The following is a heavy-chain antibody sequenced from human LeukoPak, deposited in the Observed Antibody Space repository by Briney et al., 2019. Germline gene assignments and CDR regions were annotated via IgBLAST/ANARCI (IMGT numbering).Heavy chain of an antibody. D-gene: IGHD3-9*01. V-gene: IGHV3-23*01. J-gene: IGHJ4*02. CDR1: GFTFSSYA. CDR2: ISGSGGST. Sequence: GGSLRLSCAASGFTFSSYAMSWVRQAPGKGLEWVSAISGSGGSTYYADSVKGRFTISRDNSKNTLYLQMNSLRAEDTVLYFWPKAGYDILTGYYLAPGYWGQGTLVTVSS. CDR3: PKAGYDILTGYYLAPGY.